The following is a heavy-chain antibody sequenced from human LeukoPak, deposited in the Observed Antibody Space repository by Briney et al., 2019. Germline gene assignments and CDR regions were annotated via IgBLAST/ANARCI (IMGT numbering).Heavy chain of an antibody. J-gene: IGHJ5*02. CDR2: IYHSGST. D-gene: IGHD2/OR15-2a*01. V-gene: IGHV4-30-2*01. CDR3: ARFLQKFYFDP. Sequence: SQTLSLTCAVSGGSISSGGYSWSWIRQPPGKGLEWIGYIYHSGSTYYNPSLKSRVTISVDTSKNQFSLKLSSVTVADTAVYYCARFLQKFYFDPWGQGILVTVSS. CDR1: GGSISSGGYS.